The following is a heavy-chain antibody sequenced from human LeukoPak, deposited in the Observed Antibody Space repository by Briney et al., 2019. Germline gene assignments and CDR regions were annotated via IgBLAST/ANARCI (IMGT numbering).Heavy chain of an antibody. CDR3: ARGAYYYEY. D-gene: IGHD3-16*01. Sequence: GGSLRLSCAASGFTFSSHSMNWVRQAPGKGLEWVSYISSSSSTIYYADSVKGRFTISRDNAKNSLYLQMNRLRDEDTAVYYWARGAYYYEYWGQGTLVTVSS. V-gene: IGHV3-48*02. CDR2: ISSSSSTI. CDR1: GFTFSSHS. J-gene: IGHJ4*02.